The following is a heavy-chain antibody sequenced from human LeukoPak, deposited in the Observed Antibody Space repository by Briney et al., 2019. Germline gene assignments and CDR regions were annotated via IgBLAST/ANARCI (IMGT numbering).Heavy chain of an antibody. CDR1: GGSFSGYY. Sequence: SETLSLTCAVYGGSFSGYYWSWIRQPPGKGLEWIGEINHIGSPNYNPSLKSGLTISVDTSKNQFSLKLRSVAAADTAVYFCARRVKVNYVGWFGQDDYYYYMDVWAKGTTVTISS. J-gene: IGHJ6*03. CDR3: ARRVKVNYVGWFGQDDYYYYMDV. D-gene: IGHD3-10*01. V-gene: IGHV4-34*01. CDR2: INHIGSP.